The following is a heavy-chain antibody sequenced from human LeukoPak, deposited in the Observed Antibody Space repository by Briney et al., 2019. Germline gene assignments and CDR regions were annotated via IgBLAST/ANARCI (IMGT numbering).Heavy chain of an antibody. CDR3: ASGRLAAAGPCHY. D-gene: IGHD6-13*01. V-gene: IGHV1-2*06. J-gene: IGHJ4*02. Sequence: ASVKVSCKASGYTFTYFDLHWVRQAPGQGLEWMGRINPNSGDTNYAQKFQGRVTMTRDTSTSTVYMELSSLRSEDTAVYYCASGRLAAAGPCHYWGQGTLVTVSS. CDR2: INPNSGDT. CDR1: GYTFTYFD.